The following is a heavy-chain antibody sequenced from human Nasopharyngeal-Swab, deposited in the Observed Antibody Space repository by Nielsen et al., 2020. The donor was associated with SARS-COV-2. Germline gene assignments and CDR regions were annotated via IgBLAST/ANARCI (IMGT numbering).Heavy chain of an antibody. CDR2: VSGSGGTT. Sequence: GESLKISCAASGFTFSSYAMSWVRQAPGKGLEWVSGVSGSGGTTKYADSVKGRFTISRDNSKNTLYLQMNSLRAEDTAVYYCARDNDFEYWGQGTLVTVPS. CDR3: ARDNDFEY. J-gene: IGHJ4*02. V-gene: IGHV3-23*01. CDR1: GFTFSSYA.